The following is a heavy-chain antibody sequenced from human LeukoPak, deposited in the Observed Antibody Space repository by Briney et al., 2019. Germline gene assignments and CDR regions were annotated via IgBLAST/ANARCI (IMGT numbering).Heavy chain of an antibody. D-gene: IGHD3-3*01. J-gene: IGHJ4*02. CDR3: ARHPLTIFKAAPFDY. Sequence: PSETLSLTCTVSGGSISSSSYYWGWIRQPPGKGLEWIGSIYYSGSTYYNPSLKSRVTISVDTSKNQFSLKLSSVTAADTAVYYCARHPLTIFKAAPFDYWGQGTLVTVSS. CDR2: IYYSGST. CDR1: GGSISSSSYY. V-gene: IGHV4-39*01.